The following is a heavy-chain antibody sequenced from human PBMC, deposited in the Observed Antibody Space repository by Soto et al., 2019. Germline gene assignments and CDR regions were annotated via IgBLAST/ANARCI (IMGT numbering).Heavy chain of an antibody. J-gene: IGHJ1*01. CDR1: GYTFTSYG. Sequence: GASVKVCCKACGYTFTSYGISWVRQAPGQGLEWMGRISAYNGNTNYAQKLQGRVTRTTDTSTSTAYMELRSLRSDDTAVYYCVMSIAASIQHWGQGTLVTVSS. V-gene: IGHV1-18*01. D-gene: IGHD6-6*01. CDR2: ISAYNGNT. CDR3: VMSIAASIQH.